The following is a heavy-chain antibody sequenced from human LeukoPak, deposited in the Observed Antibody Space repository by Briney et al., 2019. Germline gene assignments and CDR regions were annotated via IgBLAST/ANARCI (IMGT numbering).Heavy chain of an antibody. CDR3: ARDNGAARYNYRMDV. J-gene: IGHJ6*02. V-gene: IGHV3-33*01. D-gene: IGHD1-14*01. CDR1: GFTFTGYG. CDR2: VWYDGSNK. Sequence: GRSLRLSCEASGFTFTGYGMHWVRQAPGKGLEWVAIVWYDGSNKYYADSVRGRFTISGDNSKNTLHLHMNSLRAEDTAVYWCARDNGAARYNYRMDVWGQGTTVTVSS.